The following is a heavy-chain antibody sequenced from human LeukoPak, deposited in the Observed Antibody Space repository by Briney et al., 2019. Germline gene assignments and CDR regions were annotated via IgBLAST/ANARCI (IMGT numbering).Heavy chain of an antibody. Sequence: GGSLRLSCKASGFSFSNYYMNWVRQAPGKGLEWLSHINGRGGIINYADSVKGRFAISRDNARNSLDLHMSSLGAEDTAVYYCAREGDGSRYYFDYWGQGILVTVSS. CDR3: AREGDGSRYYFDY. J-gene: IGHJ4*02. CDR2: INGRGGII. CDR1: GFSFSNYY. D-gene: IGHD2-21*01. V-gene: IGHV3-48*04.